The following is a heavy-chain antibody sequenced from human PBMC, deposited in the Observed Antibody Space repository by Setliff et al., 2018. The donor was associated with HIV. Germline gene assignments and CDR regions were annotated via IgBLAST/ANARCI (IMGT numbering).Heavy chain of an antibody. CDR2: IHPTGHI. J-gene: IGHJ4*02. CDR3: AAFDSGRDV. D-gene: IGHD6-19*01. CDR1: GGSLSSYY. Sequence: SETLSLTCVAYGGSLSSYYWNWIRQTPGKGLEWIGEIHPTGHINYNPSYKSRVTVSLDTSKIQFSLKLDSVTAADTGVYYCAAFDSGRDVWGQGTLVTVSS. V-gene: IGHV4-34*01.